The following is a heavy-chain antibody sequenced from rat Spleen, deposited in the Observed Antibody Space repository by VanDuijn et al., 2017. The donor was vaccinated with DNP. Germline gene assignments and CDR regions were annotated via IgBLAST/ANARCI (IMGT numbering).Heavy chain of an antibody. CDR2: ISTGGGNT. CDR3: ARRYNNNYWYFDF. D-gene: IGHD4-3*01. V-gene: IGHV5-25*01. J-gene: IGHJ1*01. Sequence: EVQLVESGGGLVQPGRSMKLSCAALGFTFSNYYMAWVRQAPTKGLEWVASISTGGGNTYYRDSVKGRFTISRDNAKSTLYLQMDSLRSEDAATYYCARRYNNNYWYFDFWGPGTMVTVSS. CDR1: GFTFSNYY.